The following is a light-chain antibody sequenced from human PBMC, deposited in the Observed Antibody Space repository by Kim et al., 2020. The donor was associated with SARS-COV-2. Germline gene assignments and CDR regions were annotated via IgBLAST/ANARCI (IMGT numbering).Light chain of an antibody. V-gene: IGKV3-15*01. CDR3: QHYNSWPRP. CDR2: SAS. Sequence: ETVVTQSPATLSVSPGERVTLSCRASQSVRTNLAWYQQKPGQAPRLLIYSASTRATGIPGRFSGSGSGTEFTLTISSLQSEDFAVYYCQHYNSWPRPFGQGTKVEIK. J-gene: IGKJ1*01. CDR1: QSVRTN.